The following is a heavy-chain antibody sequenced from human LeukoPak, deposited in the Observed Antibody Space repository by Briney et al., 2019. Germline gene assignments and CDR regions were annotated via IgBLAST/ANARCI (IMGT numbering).Heavy chain of an antibody. Sequence: SETLSLTCTVSGDSISSSNSYWGWIRQPPGRGLEWIGSMWFGATTSYDPSLKSPVTISIDPSKNQFSLKLSSVTAADTALYYCARGRRGSYFQDYWGQGTLVTVSS. CDR2: MWFGATT. D-gene: IGHD1-26*01. J-gene: IGHJ4*02. V-gene: IGHV4-39*07. CDR3: ARGRRGSYFQDY. CDR1: GDSISSSNSY.